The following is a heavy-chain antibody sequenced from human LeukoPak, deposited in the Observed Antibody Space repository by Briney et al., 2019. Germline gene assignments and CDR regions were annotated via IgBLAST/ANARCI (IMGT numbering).Heavy chain of an antibody. D-gene: IGHD6-19*01. J-gene: IGHJ3*02. Sequence: PSETLSLTCTVSGGSISSNTYYWSWVRQHPGKGLEWIGYISNSGTTYYMPSLKSRLTISRDTSKNQFSLNLRSVTAADTAVYYCARGIAVAVYPGAFDIWGQGTMVTVSS. V-gene: IGHV4-31*03. CDR1: GGSISSNTYY. CDR2: ISNSGTT. CDR3: ARGIAVAVYPGAFDI.